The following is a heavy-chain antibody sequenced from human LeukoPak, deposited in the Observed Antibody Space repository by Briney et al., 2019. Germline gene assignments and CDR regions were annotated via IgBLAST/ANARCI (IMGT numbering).Heavy chain of an antibody. CDR1: GFTFSTYW. CDR2: IKQDGSEK. J-gene: IGHJ6*03. CDR3: ARPPRKISSLWSEGGYYYYMDV. V-gene: IGHV3-7*01. Sequence: GGSLRLSCAASGFTFSTYWMTWVRQAPGKGLEWVANIKQDGSEKYYVDSVKGRFTISRDNAKNSLYLQMNSLRAEDTAVYYCARPPRKISSLWSEGGYYYYMDVWGKGTTVTVSS. D-gene: IGHD3-3*01.